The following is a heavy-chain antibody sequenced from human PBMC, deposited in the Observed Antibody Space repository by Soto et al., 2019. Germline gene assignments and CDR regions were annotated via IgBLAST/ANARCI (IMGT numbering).Heavy chain of an antibody. D-gene: IGHD6-13*01. CDR1: GFTFSSYS. J-gene: IGHJ5*02. CDR3: ASRRWVLVT. Sequence: PGGSLRLSCAASGFTFSSYSMNWVRQAPGKGLEWVSSISSSSSSIYYADSVKGRFTISRDNAKNSLYLQMNSLRAEDTAVYYCASRRWVLVTWGQGTLVTVSS. CDR2: ISSSSSSI. V-gene: IGHV3-21*01.